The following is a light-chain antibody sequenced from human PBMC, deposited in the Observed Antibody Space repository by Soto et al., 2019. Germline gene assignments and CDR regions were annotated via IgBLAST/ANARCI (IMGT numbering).Light chain of an antibody. J-gene: IGLJ3*02. CDR3: QSYDTGLSFWV. CDR1: GSNIGAGYD. CDR2: DNT. V-gene: IGLV1-40*01. Sequence: QAVVTQPPSVSGAPGQRVTISCTGSGSNIGAGYDVHWYQQPPGAAPKLLMYDNTNRPSGVPDRFSGSKSGTSASLAITGLQAEDEADYYCQSYDTGLSFWVLGGGTKVTVL.